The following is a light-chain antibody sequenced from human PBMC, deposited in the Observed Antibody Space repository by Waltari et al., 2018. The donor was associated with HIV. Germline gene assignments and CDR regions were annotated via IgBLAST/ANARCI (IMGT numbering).Light chain of an antibody. V-gene: IGLV1-51*01. J-gene: IGLJ1*01. CDR2: DNH. CDR1: SSTLSTNY. CDR3: GTWDTSLSAWI. Sequence: QSVLTQPPSVYATPGQKGTIPSSGSSSTLSTNYVSWYQHFPGTVPKVLIYDNHKRSSGIPDRFSGSKSGTSATLDISGLQTGDEAHYYCGTWDTSLSAWIFGTGTKVTVL.